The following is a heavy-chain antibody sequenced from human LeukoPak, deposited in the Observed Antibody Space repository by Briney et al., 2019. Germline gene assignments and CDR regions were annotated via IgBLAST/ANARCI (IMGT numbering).Heavy chain of an antibody. V-gene: IGHV3-30-3*02. CDR3: AKSFGIAVAGFDY. D-gene: IGHD6-19*01. CDR1: GFIFNRYA. Sequence: PGGSLRLSCAASGFIFNRYAMHWVRQAPGKGLEWVAVISYDGSNKYYADSVKGRFTISRDNSRNTLYLQMNSLRAEDTAVYYCAKSFGIAVAGFDYWGQGTLVTVSS. J-gene: IGHJ4*02. CDR2: ISYDGSNK.